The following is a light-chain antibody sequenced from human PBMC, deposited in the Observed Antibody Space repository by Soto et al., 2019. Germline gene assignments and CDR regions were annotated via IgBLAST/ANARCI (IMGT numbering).Light chain of an antibody. CDR3: QQYNNWPRT. Sequence: EIVMTQSPATLSVSPGERATLSCRASQSVSSNLAWYQRKPGQAPRVLIYGASTRATGIPARFSGSGSGTEFTLTISSLQSEDFAVYYCQQYNNWPRTFGQGTKLEI. CDR2: GAS. V-gene: IGKV3-15*01. J-gene: IGKJ2*01. CDR1: QSVSSN.